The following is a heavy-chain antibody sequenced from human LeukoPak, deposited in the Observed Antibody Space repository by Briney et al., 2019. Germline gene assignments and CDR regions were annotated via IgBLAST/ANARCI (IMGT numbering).Heavy chain of an antibody. D-gene: IGHD5-24*01. J-gene: IGHJ6*03. CDR2: IDEDGNEE. Sequence: GGSLRLSCEVSGFTFETYWMSWVRQAPGKGLEWVANIDEDGNEEHYVRSVNGRFTISRDKAKNLVYLQMNSLRVDDTAVYYCTRGETMDVWGKGTTVTVSS. CDR1: GFTFETYW. V-gene: IGHV3-7*01. CDR3: TRGETMDV.